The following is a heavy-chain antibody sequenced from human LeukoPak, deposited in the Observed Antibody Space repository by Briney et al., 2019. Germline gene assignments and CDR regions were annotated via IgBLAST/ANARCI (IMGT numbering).Heavy chain of an antibody. D-gene: IGHD3-22*01. J-gene: IGHJ3*02. CDR1: NGSISSHY. V-gene: IGHV4-4*07. CDR2: IYTSGST. CDR3: ARIRDSSGYYLGAFDI. Sequence: SETLSLTCTASNGSISSHYWSWIRQPAGKGLEWIGRIYTSGSTNYNPSLKSRLTMSLDTSKSQFSLRLTSVTAADTAVYYCARIRDSSGYYLGAFDIWGQGTTVTVSS.